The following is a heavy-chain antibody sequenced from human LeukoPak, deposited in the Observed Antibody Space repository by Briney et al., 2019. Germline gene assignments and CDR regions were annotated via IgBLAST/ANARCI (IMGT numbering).Heavy chain of an antibody. Sequence: SETLSPPCTASDYSISSGYSWGWIRQPPGKGLEWIGSIYHSGSTYYNPSLKSRVTMSVDTSKNQFSLKLSSVTAANTAVYYCARGRYYYDSSGYAIDYWGQGTLVTVSS. V-gene: IGHV4-38-2*02. CDR3: ARGRYYYDSSGYAIDY. CDR1: DYSISSGYS. D-gene: IGHD3-22*01. CDR2: IYHSGST. J-gene: IGHJ4*02.